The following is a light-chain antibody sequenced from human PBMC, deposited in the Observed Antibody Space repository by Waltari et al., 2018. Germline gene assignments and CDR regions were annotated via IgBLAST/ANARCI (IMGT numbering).Light chain of an antibody. V-gene: IGKV3-20*01. CDR2: GTS. Sequence: EIVLTQSPGTLSLSPGETATLTCRASQSINYKYLAWYQQKPDQTPSLLIDGTSTRAAGTPDRFRGSGSGTDFTLTVSGLGPDDFSVYYCQQYGASPVTFGGGTKVEFK. J-gene: IGKJ4*01. CDR3: QQYGASPVT. CDR1: QSINYKY.